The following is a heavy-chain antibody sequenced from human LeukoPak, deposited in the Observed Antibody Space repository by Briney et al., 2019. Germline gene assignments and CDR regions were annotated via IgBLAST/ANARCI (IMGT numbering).Heavy chain of an antibody. V-gene: IGHV3-73*01. CDR1: GFTFRGSA. CDR3: AELGITMIGGV. J-gene: IGHJ6*04. Sequence: PGGSLRLSCAASGFTFRGSAMHWVRQASEKGLEWVGRIRSKANSYATAYAASVKGRFTISRDDSKNTLYLQMNSLRAEDTAVYYCAELGITMIGGVWGKGTTVTISS. CDR2: IRSKANSYAT. D-gene: IGHD3-10*02.